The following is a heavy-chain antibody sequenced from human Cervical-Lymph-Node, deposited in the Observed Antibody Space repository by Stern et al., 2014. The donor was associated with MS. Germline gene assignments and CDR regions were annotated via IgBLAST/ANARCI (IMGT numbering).Heavy chain of an antibody. Sequence: VQLVESGAEVKKPGSSVKVSCKASGGTFSTFAISWVRQAPGQGLEWLGGIIPLFGAAKSAQKFQGRVTFTADESMSTAYMELRSLRSDDTAVYYCTRHQEGIAASWGQGTLVTVSS. CDR2: IIPLFGAA. D-gene: IGHD6-13*01. CDR1: GGTFSTFA. CDR3: TRHQEGIAAS. V-gene: IGHV1-69*01. J-gene: IGHJ5*02.